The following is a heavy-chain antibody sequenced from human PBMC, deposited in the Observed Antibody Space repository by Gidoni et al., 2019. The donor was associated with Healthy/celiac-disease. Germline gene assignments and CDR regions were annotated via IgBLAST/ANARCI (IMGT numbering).Heavy chain of an antibody. CDR1: GGPFSSYA. J-gene: IGHJ6*03. V-gene: IGHV1-69*01. D-gene: IGHD3-3*01. Sequence: QVQLVQSGAEVKKPGSSVKVSCKASGGPFSSYAISWVRQAPGQGLEWMGGIIPIFGTANYAQKFQGRVTITADESTSTAYMELSSLRSEDTAVYYCARDGAGYYDFWSGYYTAPRDYYYYYMDVWGKGTTVTVSS. CDR3: ARDGAGYYDFWSGYYTAPRDYYYYYMDV. CDR2: IIPIFGTA.